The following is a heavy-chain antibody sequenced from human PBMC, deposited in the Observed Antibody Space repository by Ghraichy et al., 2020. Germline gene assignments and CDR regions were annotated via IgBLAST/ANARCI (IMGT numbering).Heavy chain of an antibody. D-gene: IGHD2-21*02. CDR2: MYYSGGS. Sequence: SETLSLTCSVSGGSINNYFWSWIRQSPGKGLEWIGYMYYSGGSSYNPSLKSRVTISVDTSKNQFSLNLRSVTAVDTAVYYCARGLQDMYSLLQGEDIGDGFYLDYWGQGILVTVSS. CDR3: ARGLQDMYSLLQGEDIGDGFYLDY. CDR1: GGSINNYF. J-gene: IGHJ4*02. V-gene: IGHV4-59*01.